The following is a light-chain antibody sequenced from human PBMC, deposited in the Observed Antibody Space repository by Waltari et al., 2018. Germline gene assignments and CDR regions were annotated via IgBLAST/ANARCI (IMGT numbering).Light chain of an antibody. J-gene: IGLJ2*01. CDR1: SSNIGAGNA. CDR3: QSYDSSLSGSVV. V-gene: IGLV1-40*01. CDR2: GST. Sequence: QSVLTQPPSVSGAPGQRVTISCTGSSSNIGAGNAVHWYQQLPGTAPKLLIYGSTNRPSGVPDRFSGSKSGTSASLAITGLQTEDEGDYHCQSYDSSLSGSVVFGGGTKLTVL.